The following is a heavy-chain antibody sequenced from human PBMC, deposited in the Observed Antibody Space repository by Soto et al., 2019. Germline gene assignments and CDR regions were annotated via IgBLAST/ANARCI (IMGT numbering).Heavy chain of an antibody. CDR2: IWYDGSNK. J-gene: IGHJ4*02. CDR1: GFTFSSYG. V-gene: IGHV3-33*01. Sequence: QVQLVESGGGVVQPGRSLRLSCAASGFTFSSYGMHWVRQAPGKGLEWVAVIWYDGSNKYYAHSVKGRFTISRDNSKNTLSLEETSLRGEDTAVYYCAQGACSGRTPFDYWGQGTPVTVCS. D-gene: IGHD6-19*01. CDR3: AQGACSGRTPFDY.